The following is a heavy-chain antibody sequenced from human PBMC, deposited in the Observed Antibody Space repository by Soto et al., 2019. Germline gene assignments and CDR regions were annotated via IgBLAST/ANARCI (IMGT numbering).Heavy chain of an antibody. CDR3: ARTLDYGHMDV. J-gene: IGHJ6*03. V-gene: IGHV4-59*11. CDR1: GDSIRNQY. D-gene: IGHD3-16*01. CDR2: IYRSGST. Sequence: SETLSLTCTVSGDSIRNQYWSWIRRPPGKGLEWIGYIYRSGSTKYNPSLESRLTISGHTSKNQFSLKLTSVTAADTAVHYCARTLDYGHMDVWGKGTTVTVSS.